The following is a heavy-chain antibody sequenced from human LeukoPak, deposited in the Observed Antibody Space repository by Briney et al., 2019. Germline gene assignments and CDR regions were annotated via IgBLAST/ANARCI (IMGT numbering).Heavy chain of an antibody. J-gene: IGHJ6*03. V-gene: IGHV4-38-2*02. CDR1: GYSISSGYY. CDR3: ARLSPYGSGSPDYYYYYMDV. Sequence: SETLSLTCTVSGYSISSGYYWSWIRQPPGKGLEWIGEINHSGSTNYNPPLKSRVTISVDTSKNQFSLKLSSVTAADTAVYYCARLSPYGSGSPDYYYYYMDVWGKGTTVTISS. CDR2: INHSGST. D-gene: IGHD3-10*01.